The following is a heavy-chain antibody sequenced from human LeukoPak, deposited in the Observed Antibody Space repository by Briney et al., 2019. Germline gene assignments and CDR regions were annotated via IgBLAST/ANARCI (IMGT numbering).Heavy chain of an antibody. J-gene: IGHJ4*02. CDR2: ISSNGDTT. Sequence: TGGSLRLSCAVSGFTFSSYAMHWVRQAPGKGLEYVSAISSNGDTTYYASSVKGRFTISRDNSRSTLYLQMGSLRAEDMAVYYCARDGVWGQGTLVTVSS. V-gene: IGHV3-64*01. CDR3: ARDGV. CDR1: GFTFSSYA.